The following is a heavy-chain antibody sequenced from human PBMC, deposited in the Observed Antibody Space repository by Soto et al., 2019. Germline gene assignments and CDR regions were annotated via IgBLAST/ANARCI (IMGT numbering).Heavy chain of an antibody. J-gene: IGHJ6*02. V-gene: IGHV4-4*02. D-gene: IGHD3-3*02. Sequence: SETLSLTCPVSGGSLTRSIWWPWVRQPPGKGLEWVGEKYHDGGTNYNPTLRSRVTISVDKSRNQFSLNLNSVTAADTAVYYCAAALTFKHGMDVWGQGTTVTVSS. CDR3: AAALTFKHGMDV. CDR1: GGSLTRSIW. CDR2: KYHDGGT.